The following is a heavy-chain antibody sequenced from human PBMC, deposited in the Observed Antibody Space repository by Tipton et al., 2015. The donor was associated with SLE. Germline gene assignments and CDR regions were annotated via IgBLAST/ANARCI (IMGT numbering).Heavy chain of an antibody. CDR2: IYSSGRT. CDR1: GGAISTFY. CDR3: ARSAGYGSNWAHFDY. D-gene: IGHD6-13*01. V-gene: IGHV4-4*07. Sequence: TLSLTCAVSGGAISTFYWSWIRQSAGKGLEWIGRIYSSGRTNYNPSLKSRVTMSVDTSRKQFSLKLTSVTAADTAVYYCARSAGYGSNWAHFDYWGQGTLVTVSS. J-gene: IGHJ4*02.